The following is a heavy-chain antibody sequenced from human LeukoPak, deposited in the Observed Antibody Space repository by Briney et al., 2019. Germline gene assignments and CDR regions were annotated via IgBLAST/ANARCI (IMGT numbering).Heavy chain of an antibody. V-gene: IGHV3-30*02. Sequence: GGSLRLSCAASGFTFSSYGMHWVRQAPGKGLEWVAFIRYDGSNKYYADSVKGRFTISRDNSKNTLYLQMNSLRAEDTAVYYCAKAHSYGNNYFDYWGQGTLVTVSS. CDR2: IRYDGSNK. J-gene: IGHJ4*02. CDR1: GFTFSSYG. CDR3: AKAHSYGNNYFDY. D-gene: IGHD5-18*01.